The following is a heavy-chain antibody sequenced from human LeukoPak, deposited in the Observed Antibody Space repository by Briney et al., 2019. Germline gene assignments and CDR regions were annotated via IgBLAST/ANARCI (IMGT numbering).Heavy chain of an antibody. Sequence: GASVNVSCKGSGYTFSAYVLHWVRQAPGQSLEWMGWVNGGNGETRYSENFHGRVTITRDAPAKTSYMELSSLGLEDTAVHYCARGWWDLGEIPFWGQGTLVTVSS. V-gene: IGHV1-3*01. J-gene: IGHJ4*02. CDR3: ARGWWDLGEIPF. CDR1: GYTFSAYV. CDR2: VNGGNGET. D-gene: IGHD1-26*01.